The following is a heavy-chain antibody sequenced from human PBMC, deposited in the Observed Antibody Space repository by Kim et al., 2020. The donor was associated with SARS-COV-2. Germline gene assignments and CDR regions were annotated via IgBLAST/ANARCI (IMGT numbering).Heavy chain of an antibody. CDR3: AREGGWYYYYYGMDV. J-gene: IGHJ6*02. V-gene: IGHV1-18*04. D-gene: IGHD6-19*01. Sequence: ASVKVSCKASGYTFTSYGISWVRQAPGQGLEWMGWISAYNGNTNYAQKLQGRVTMTTDTSTSTAYMELRSLRSDDTAVYYCAREGGWYYYYYGMDVWGQGTTVTVSS. CDR2: ISAYNGNT. CDR1: GYTFTSYG.